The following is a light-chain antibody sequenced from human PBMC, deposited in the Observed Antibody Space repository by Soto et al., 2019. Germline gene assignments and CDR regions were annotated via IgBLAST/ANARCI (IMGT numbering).Light chain of an antibody. J-gene: IGLJ1*01. CDR2: DVS. Sequence: SVLTQPASVSGSPGQSITISCTGTSSDIGGYNYVSWYQQHPGKAPKVMIYDVSDRPSGVSYRFSGSKSGITASLTISGLQAEDEADYYCCSYTSSSTYVFGTGTKVTVL. CDR1: SSDIGGYNY. V-gene: IGLV2-14*01. CDR3: CSYTSSSTYV.